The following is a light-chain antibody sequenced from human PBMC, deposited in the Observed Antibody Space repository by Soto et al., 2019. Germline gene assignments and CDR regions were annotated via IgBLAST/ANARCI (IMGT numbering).Light chain of an antibody. CDR2: DNT. CDR1: SSNIGNNY. Sequence: QSVLTQPPSVSVAPGQKVTISCSGSSSNIGNNYVSWYQQLPGTAPKLLIYDNTKRPSGIPDRFSGSKSGTSATLGITGLQTGDEAVYYCGAWDSSLSTYVFGTGTKLTVL. V-gene: IGLV1-51*01. J-gene: IGLJ1*01. CDR3: GAWDSSLSTYV.